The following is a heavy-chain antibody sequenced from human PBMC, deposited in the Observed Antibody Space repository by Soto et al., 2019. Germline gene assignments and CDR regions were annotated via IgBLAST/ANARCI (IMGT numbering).Heavy chain of an antibody. CDR3: AKDRNWNYGPHYFDY. D-gene: IGHD1-7*01. J-gene: IGHJ4*02. CDR2: ISGSGGST. V-gene: IGHV3-23*01. CDR1: GFTFSSYA. Sequence: EVQLLESGGGLVQPAGSLRLSCAASGFTFSSYAMSWVRQAPGKGLEWVSAISGSGGSTYYADSVKGRFTISRDNSKNTLYLQMNSVRAEDTAVYYCAKDRNWNYGPHYFDYWGQGTLVTVSS.